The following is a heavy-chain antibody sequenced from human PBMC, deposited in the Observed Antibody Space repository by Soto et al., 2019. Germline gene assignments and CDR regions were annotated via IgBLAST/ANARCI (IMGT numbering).Heavy chain of an antibody. CDR1: GFTFSTYP. D-gene: IGHD6-19*01. J-gene: IGHJ5*02. V-gene: IGHV3-30-3*01. Sequence: QVQLVESGGGVVQPGRSLSLSCAASGFTFSTYPIHWVRQAPGKGLEWLAMISYDGSQKYYADSVKGRFTISRDNSKNTLYLEMNILRDQDTAVYYCARDRGSTRWDPWGQGTLVTVSS. CDR3: ARDRGSTRWDP. CDR2: ISYDGSQK.